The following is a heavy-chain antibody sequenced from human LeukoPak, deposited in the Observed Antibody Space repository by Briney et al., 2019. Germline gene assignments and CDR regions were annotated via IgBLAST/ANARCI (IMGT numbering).Heavy chain of an antibody. Sequence: PGGSLRLSCTASGFIFSSYGMHWVRQAPGKRLEWVAFIQFDESETPYGDSVKGRFSISRDISKNTLYLQMNSLRAEDTALYYCARVRVAYGSGSYFNSFFEYWGQGTLVTVSS. J-gene: IGHJ4*02. V-gene: IGHV3-30*02. CDR1: GFIFSSYG. D-gene: IGHD3-10*01. CDR2: IQFDESET. CDR3: ARVRVAYGSGSYFNSFFEY.